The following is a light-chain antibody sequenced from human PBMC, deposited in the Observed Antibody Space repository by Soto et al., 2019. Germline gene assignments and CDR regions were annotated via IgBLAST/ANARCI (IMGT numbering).Light chain of an antibody. CDR2: GAS. CDR3: QQYDSAPDT. CDR1: QSVRRNF. J-gene: IGKJ2*01. V-gene: IGKV3-20*01. Sequence: EIVLTQSPGTLSLSPGERATLSCRASQSVRRNFLAWHQHKPGQAPRLLIYGASSRAAGTPDRFSGSGSGTDFTLTISRLEPEDFAVYYCQQYDSAPDTFGQGTKLEIK.